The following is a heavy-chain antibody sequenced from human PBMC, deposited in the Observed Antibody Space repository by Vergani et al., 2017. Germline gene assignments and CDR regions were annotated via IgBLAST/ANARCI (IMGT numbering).Heavy chain of an antibody. Sequence: QVQLVQSGAEVKKPGASVKVSCKASGYTFTSYYMHWVRQAPGQGLEWMGIINPSGGSTSYAQKFQGRVTMTRDTSTSTVYMELNSLRAEDTAVYYCAKDVYGDYDWGQGTLVTVSS. CDR3: AKDVYGDYD. CDR1: GYTFTSYY. D-gene: IGHD4-17*01. V-gene: IGHV1-46*01. J-gene: IGHJ4*02. CDR2: INPSGGST.